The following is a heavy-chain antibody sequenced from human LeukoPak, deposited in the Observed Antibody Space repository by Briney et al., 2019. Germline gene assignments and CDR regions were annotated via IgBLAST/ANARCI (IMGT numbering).Heavy chain of an antibody. D-gene: IGHD3-22*01. CDR3: ARRFSSRSDGNGYYYGHDAFDV. J-gene: IGHJ3*01. CDR1: GDSIISSY. Sequence: SETLSLTCSVSGDSIISSYWSWIRQPPGKGLEWIGNIYNSANTNYNPSLQSRVTMSVDTSKSQFSLQLTSVSAADTAVYYCARRFSSRSDGNGYYYGHDAFDVWGHGTLVTVSS. CDR2: IYNSANT. V-gene: IGHV4-59*08.